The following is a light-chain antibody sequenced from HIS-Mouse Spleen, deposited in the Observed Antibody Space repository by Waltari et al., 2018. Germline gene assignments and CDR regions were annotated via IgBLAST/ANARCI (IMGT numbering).Light chain of an antibody. CDR3: YSAADNSGV. CDR2: KDS. CDR1: VLAKKY. J-gene: IGLJ2*01. V-gene: IGLV3-27*01. Sequence: SYELTQPSSVSVSPGQTARITCPGDVLAKKYARWFQQKPGQAPALVIYKDSERPSGIPERFSGSSSGTTVTLTISGAQVEDEADYYCYSAADNSGVFGGGTKLTVL.